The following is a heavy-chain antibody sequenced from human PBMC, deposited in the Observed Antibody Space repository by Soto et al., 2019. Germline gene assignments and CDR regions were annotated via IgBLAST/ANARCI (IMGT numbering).Heavy chain of an antibody. Sequence: QVQLQEAGPGLVKPSQTLSLTCSVSGVSISSGDSYWNWIRLHPGKGLEWIGSIYYRGSTFYNPSFESRVSISVDTSKNHFSLEVDSVSAADTAVYFCARHGLPGFSRYFDKWGQGILVTVSS. D-gene: IGHD6-25*01. V-gene: IGHV4-31*03. CDR1: GVSISSGDSY. J-gene: IGHJ4*02. CDR2: IYYRGST. CDR3: ARHGLPGFSRYFDK.